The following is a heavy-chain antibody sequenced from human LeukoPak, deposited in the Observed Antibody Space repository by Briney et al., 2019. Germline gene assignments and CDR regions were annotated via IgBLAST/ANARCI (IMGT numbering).Heavy chain of an antibody. CDR1: GFTVSSNY. CDR3: ANEWLLNLLDY. D-gene: IGHD3-22*01. J-gene: IGHJ4*02. V-gene: IGHV3-23*01. Sequence: GGSLRLSCAASGFTVSSNYMSWVRQAPGKGLEWVSAISGSGGSTYYADSVKGRFTISRDNSKNTLYLQMNSLRAEDTAVYYCANEWLLNLLDYWGQGTLVTVSS. CDR2: ISGSGGST.